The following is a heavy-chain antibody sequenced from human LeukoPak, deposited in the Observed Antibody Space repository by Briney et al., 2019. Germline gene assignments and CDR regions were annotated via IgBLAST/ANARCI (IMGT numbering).Heavy chain of an antibody. CDR3: ARHMIAAAGTPVGYYYYYGMDV. CDR2: IYPGDSDT. CDR1: GYSFTSYW. D-gene: IGHD6-13*01. V-gene: IGHV5-51*01. J-gene: IGHJ6*02. Sequence: GESLKISCKGSGYSFTSYWIGWVRQMPGKGLEWMGIIYPGDSDTRYSPSFQGQVTISADKSISTAYLQWSSLKASDTAMYYCARHMIAAAGTPVGYYYYYGMDVWGQGTTVTVSS.